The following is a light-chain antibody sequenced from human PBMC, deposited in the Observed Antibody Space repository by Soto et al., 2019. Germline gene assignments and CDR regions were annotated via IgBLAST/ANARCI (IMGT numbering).Light chain of an antibody. CDR1: QSVSSY. CDR3: QYYGNSRIT. Sequence: EIVLTQSPATLSLSPGERATLSCRASQSVSSYLAWYQQKPGQAPRLLIYDTSNRATGIPARFSGSGSGTDFTLTINRLEPEDFVVYYCQYYGNSRITFGQGTRLEIK. J-gene: IGKJ5*01. V-gene: IGKV3-11*01. CDR2: DTS.